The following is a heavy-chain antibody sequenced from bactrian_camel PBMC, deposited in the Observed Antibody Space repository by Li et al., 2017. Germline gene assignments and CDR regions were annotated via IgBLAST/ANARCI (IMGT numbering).Heavy chain of an antibody. CDR1: GFTFDEAD. Sequence: HVQLVESGGGTVQPGGSLRLSCTVSGFTFDEADMGWYRQAPGNECELVSVTSSDGTTYYTDSVKGRFIASQDNAKNTVYLQMNALEPEDTAMYYCAASRVIMTPAQALSTSSLFRFWGQGTQVTVS. CDR3: AASRVIMTPAQALSTSSLFRF. V-gene: IGHV3S60*01. D-gene: IGHD3*01. J-gene: IGHJ4*01. CDR2: VTSSDGTT.